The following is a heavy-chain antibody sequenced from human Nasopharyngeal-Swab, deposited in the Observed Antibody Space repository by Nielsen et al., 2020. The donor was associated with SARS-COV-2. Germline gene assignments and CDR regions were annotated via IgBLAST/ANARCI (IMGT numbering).Heavy chain of an antibody. CDR3: TTDGPLVITFGGVIVTVDY. Sequence: GGNQRLGWEAGGLTARNAGMSWVRQAPGKGLEWVGRIKSKTDGGTTDYAAPVKGRFTISRDDSKNTLYLQMNSLKTEDTAVYYCTTDGPLVITFGGVIVTVDYWGQGTLVTVSS. V-gene: IGHV3-15*01. CDR1: GLTARNAG. D-gene: IGHD3-16*02. CDR2: IKSKTDGGTT. J-gene: IGHJ4*02.